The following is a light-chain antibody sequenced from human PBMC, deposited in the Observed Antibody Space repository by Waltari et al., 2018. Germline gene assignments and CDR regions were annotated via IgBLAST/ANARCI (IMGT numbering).Light chain of an antibody. Sequence: SYGLTQPPSVSVSPGQTARIHCSAAVLTEDYGYCYQQKPGRAPVVVIFKDTERPPGIPERFSGSGSGTTVTLTITGVQAEDEADYYCQSTDTIGTTVVFGGGTRLIAL. CDR2: KDT. CDR1: VLTEDY. J-gene: IGLJ2*01. V-gene: IGLV3-25*03. CDR3: QSTDTIGTTVV.